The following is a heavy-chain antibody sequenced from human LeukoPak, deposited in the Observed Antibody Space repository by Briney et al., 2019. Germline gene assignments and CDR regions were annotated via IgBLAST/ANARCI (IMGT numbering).Heavy chain of an antibody. D-gene: IGHD3-3*01. J-gene: IGHJ4*02. V-gene: IGHV4-39*07. CDR2: IYYSGST. Sequence: SETLSLTCTVSGGSISSYYWGWIRQPPGKGLEWIGSIYYSGSTYYNPSLKSRVTISVDTSKNQFSLKLSSVTAADTAVYYCATESPYYDFWSGYYPDYWGQGTLVTVSS. CDR1: GGSISSYY. CDR3: ATESPYYDFWSGYYPDY.